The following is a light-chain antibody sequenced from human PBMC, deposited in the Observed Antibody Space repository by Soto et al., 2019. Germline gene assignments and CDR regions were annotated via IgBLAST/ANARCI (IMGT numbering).Light chain of an antibody. CDR3: QQYDNLPPFT. CDR2: DAS. J-gene: IGKJ3*01. V-gene: IGKV1-33*01. Sequence: DIQMTQSSSSLSASVGDRVTITCQASQDISNFLNWYQQKPGTAPKLLIYDASNLETGVPSRFSGSGSGTDFTFTISSLQPEDIATYYCQQYDNLPPFTFGPGTKVDIK. CDR1: QDISNF.